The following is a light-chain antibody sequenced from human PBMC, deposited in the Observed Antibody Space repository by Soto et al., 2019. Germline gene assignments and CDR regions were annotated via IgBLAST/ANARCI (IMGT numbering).Light chain of an antibody. Sequence: DIQMTQSPSTLSASVGDRVTITCRASQRIGDWLAWYQQKPGKAPKLLIYKASSLESGVPSRFSGSGSGTEFTLTISSLQPDDFATYYCQQYNSYSSTFGQGTKVEIK. J-gene: IGKJ1*01. CDR3: QQYNSYSST. CDR2: KAS. CDR1: QRIGDW. V-gene: IGKV1-5*03.